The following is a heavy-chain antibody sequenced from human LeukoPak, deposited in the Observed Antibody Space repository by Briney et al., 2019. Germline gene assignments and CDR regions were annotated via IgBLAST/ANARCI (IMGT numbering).Heavy chain of an antibody. CDR2: IIPIFGIA. V-gene: IGHV1-69*04. Sequence: GASVKVSCKASGGTFSSYAISWVRQAPGQGLKWMGRIIPIFGIANYAQKFQGRVTITADKSTSTAYMELSSLRSEDTAVYYCARVVTVTTWQSFDYWGQGTLVTVSS. J-gene: IGHJ4*02. CDR3: ARVVTVTTWQSFDY. CDR1: GGTFSSYA. D-gene: IGHD4-17*01.